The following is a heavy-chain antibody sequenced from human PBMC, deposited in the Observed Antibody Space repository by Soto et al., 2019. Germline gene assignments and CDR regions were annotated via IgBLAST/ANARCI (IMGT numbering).Heavy chain of an antibody. Sequence: QVQLVESGGGVVQPGGSLRLSCAASGFTFPRFGMHWVRQAPGKGLEWVALITYEGSQIYYADAVKGRFTISRDNGDNTLSLQMDNLRTEDTATYFCAKGRGEMNGANYYGLDVWGQGTTVTVSS. CDR2: ITYEGSQI. D-gene: IGHD3-10*01. J-gene: IGHJ6*02. CDR3: AKGRGEMNGANYYGLDV. CDR1: GFTFPRFG. V-gene: IGHV3-30*18.